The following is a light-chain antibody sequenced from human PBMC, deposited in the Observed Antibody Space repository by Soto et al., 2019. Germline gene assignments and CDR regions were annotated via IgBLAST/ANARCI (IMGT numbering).Light chain of an antibody. J-gene: IGKJ3*01. CDR1: QSVLYSSNNKNY. Sequence: DIVMTQSPDSLPVSLGERATINCKSSQSVLYSSNNKNYLAWFQQKPGQPPKLLISCASTRESGVTDRFSGSGSGTDFTLTISSLQAEDVAVYYCQQYYSTPPTFGPGTKVDIK. CDR3: QQYYSTPPT. V-gene: IGKV4-1*01. CDR2: CAS.